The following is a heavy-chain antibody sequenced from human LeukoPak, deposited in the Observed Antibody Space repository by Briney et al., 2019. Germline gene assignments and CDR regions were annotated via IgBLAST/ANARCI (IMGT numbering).Heavy chain of an antibody. CDR2: ISGSGDST. CDR3: ATKFSDGWYYFGY. Sequence: GGSLRLSCAVSGFTFSSYAMNWVRQAPGKGLEWVSSISGSGDSTYYADSVKGRFTISRDNSKNTLHLQMNNLRAEDTALYYCATKFSDGWYYFGYWGQGTLVTVSS. V-gene: IGHV3-23*01. J-gene: IGHJ4*02. D-gene: IGHD5-24*01. CDR1: GFTFSSYA.